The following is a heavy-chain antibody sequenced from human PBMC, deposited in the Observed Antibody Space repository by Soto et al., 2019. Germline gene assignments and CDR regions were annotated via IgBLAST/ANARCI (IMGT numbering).Heavy chain of an antibody. J-gene: IGHJ1*01. D-gene: IGHD3-3*01. CDR3: VRVRGFFEWFV. CDR2: ISSSGSDA. Sequence: RIGSVACRDIVGYYYVDGICQSPGKGLEWLSYISSSGSDAKSADSLKGRFSISRDNAKNSVYLQMNRLSAEDTAVYYCVRVRGFFEWFVWGQGTLVTVPS. V-gene: IGHV3-11*06. CDR1: RDIVGYYY.